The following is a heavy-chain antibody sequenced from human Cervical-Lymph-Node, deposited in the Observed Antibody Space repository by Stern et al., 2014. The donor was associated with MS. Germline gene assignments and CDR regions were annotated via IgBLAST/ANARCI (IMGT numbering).Heavy chain of an antibody. CDR1: GFKFSIYW. Sequence: VQLVESGAELIRPGESLKLSCKGSGFKFSIYWIAWVRQMPGKGLEWMGIIYPGDSETRYSPSCQGQVTLSADKSTSTAYLQWSSLNASDTAMYFCARQTTAWASDVWGQGTLVTVSS. V-gene: IGHV5-51*01. D-gene: IGHD1-14*01. CDR2: IYPGDSET. J-gene: IGHJ4*02. CDR3: ARQTTAWASDV.